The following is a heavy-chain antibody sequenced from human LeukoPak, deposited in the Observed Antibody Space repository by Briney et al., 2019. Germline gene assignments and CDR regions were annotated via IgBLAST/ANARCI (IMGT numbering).Heavy chain of an antibody. J-gene: IGHJ5*02. CDR3: ASWYSSSWYWGRWFDP. D-gene: IGHD6-13*01. Sequence: PSETLSLTCTVSGGSISSSSYYWGWIRQPPGKGLEWIGSIYYSGSTYYNPSLKSRVTISVDTSKNQFSLKLSSVTAADTAVYYCASWYSSSWYWGRWFDPWGQGTLVTVSS. CDR2: IYYSGST. V-gene: IGHV4-39*01. CDR1: GGSISSSSYY.